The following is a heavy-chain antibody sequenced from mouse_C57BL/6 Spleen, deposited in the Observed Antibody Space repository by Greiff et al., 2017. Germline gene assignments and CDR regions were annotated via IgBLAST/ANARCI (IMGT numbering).Heavy chain of an antibody. J-gene: IGHJ3*01. Sequence: QVQLQQPGAELVRPGSSVKLSCKASGYTFTSYWMHWVKQRPIQGLEWIGNIDPSDSDTHYNQKFKDKATLTVYKSSSTAYMQLSSLTSEGSAVYYCGVYYGIPGGFAYWGQGTLVTVSA. CDR1: GYTFTSYW. CDR2: IDPSDSDT. D-gene: IGHD2-1*01. V-gene: IGHV1-52*01. CDR3: GVYYGIPGGFAY.